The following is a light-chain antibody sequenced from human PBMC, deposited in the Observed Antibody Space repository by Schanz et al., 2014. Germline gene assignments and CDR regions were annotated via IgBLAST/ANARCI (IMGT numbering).Light chain of an antibody. Sequence: QSALTQPPSASGSPGQSVTISCTGNSNDVGGYNYVSWYQQHPGKAPKLIIYEVSNRPSGVPDRFSGSRSGNTASLTVSGLQAEDEADYYCSSYAGSINWVFGGGTKLTVL. CDR3: SSYAGSINWV. CDR1: SNDVGGYNY. CDR2: EVS. J-gene: IGLJ3*02. V-gene: IGLV2-8*01.